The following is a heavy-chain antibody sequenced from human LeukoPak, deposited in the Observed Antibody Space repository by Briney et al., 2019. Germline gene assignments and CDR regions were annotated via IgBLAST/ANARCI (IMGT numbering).Heavy chain of an antibody. CDR3: ARAAADTIGYFQH. D-gene: IGHD6-13*01. J-gene: IGHJ1*01. CDR2: ISSSGSTI. Sequence: GGSLRLSCAASGFTFSDYYMSWIHQAPGKGLEWISYISSSGSTIYYADSVKGRFTISRDNARNSLYLQMNSLRAEDTAVYYCARAAADTIGYFQHWGQGTLVTVSS. CDR1: GFTFSDYY. V-gene: IGHV3-11*01.